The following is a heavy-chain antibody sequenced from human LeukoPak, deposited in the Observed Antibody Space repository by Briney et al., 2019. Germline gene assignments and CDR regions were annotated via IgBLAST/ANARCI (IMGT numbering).Heavy chain of an antibody. Sequence: GASVKVSCKASGYTFTGYYMHWVRQAPGQGLEWMGWINPNSGGTNYAQKFQGRVTMTRDTSISTAYMELSRLRSDDTAVYYCARDTEYYDSSGYYDYWGQGTLVTVSS. D-gene: IGHD3-22*01. CDR2: INPNSGGT. CDR1: GYTFTGYY. CDR3: ARDTEYYDSSGYYDY. V-gene: IGHV1-2*02. J-gene: IGHJ4*02.